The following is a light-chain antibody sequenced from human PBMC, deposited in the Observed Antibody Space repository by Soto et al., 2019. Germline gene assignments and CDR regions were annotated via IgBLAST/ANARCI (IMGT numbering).Light chain of an antibody. CDR1: SSDIGDYNY. CDR2: EVS. CDR3: GSYTSSSTPGYV. V-gene: IGLV2-8*01. Sequence: QSALTQPPSASGSLGQSVTISCTGTSSDIGDYNYVSWYQQHAGKAPKLMIYEVSQRPSGVPDRFSGSKSGNTASLTVSGLQAEDEADYYCGSYTSSSTPGYVFGTGTKVTVL. J-gene: IGLJ1*01.